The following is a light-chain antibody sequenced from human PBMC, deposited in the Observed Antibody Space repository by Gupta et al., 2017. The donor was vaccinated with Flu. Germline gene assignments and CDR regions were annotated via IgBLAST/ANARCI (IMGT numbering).Light chain of an antibody. CDR2: DNG. CDR1: GSNY. CDR3: GAWETRRSVGV. J-gene: IGLJ3*02. V-gene: IGLV1-51*01. Sequence: GSNYVLWYQHRPGAAPSLLMYDNGRRPSGIPDRFSASKSGTSATFNITGLRTGDEADYYCGAWETRRSVGVFGGGTKLTVL.